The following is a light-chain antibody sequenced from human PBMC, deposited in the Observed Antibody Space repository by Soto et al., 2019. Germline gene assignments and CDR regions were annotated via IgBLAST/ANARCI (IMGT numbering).Light chain of an antibody. CDR3: QQYNSYRWT. V-gene: IGKV1-5*01. J-gene: IGKJ1*01. CDR1: QSISSW. Sequence: DIQMTQSPSTLSASVGDRVTITCRASQSISSWLAWYQQKPGKAPKLLIYDASSLESGVPSRFSGSGSGTEFTLIISILQPDDFATYYCQQYNSYRWTFGQGTKVEIK. CDR2: DAS.